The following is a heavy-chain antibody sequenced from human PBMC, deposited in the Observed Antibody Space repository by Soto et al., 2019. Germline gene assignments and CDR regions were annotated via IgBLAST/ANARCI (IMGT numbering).Heavy chain of an antibody. CDR1: GYMFTSYF. D-gene: IGHD6-19*01. CDR3: ARDKDISARPRAEFDY. V-gene: IGHV1-46*01. J-gene: IGHJ4*02. Sequence: QGHLVQSGAEVKRPGASVRVSCESSGYMFTSYFIHWVRQAPGQGLEWVGVINPSDGTTTYAQKFQARITMPRDTSTTTVDMELSSLRSEDTAVYYCARDKDISARPRAEFDYWGQGTLITVSS. CDR2: INPSDGTT.